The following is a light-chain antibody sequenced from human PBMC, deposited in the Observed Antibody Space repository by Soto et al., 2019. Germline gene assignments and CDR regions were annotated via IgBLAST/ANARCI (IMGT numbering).Light chain of an antibody. Sequence: QSVLTQPASVSGSPGQSVTISCTGTSSDVGGYDYVSWYQHHPGKAPKLVIYDVTYRPSGVSDRFSGSKSANTASLTISGLQAEDEADYYCRSYTSSSTYVFGSGTKV. CDR1: SSDVGGYDY. CDR3: RSYTSSSTYV. V-gene: IGLV2-14*01. J-gene: IGLJ1*01. CDR2: DVT.